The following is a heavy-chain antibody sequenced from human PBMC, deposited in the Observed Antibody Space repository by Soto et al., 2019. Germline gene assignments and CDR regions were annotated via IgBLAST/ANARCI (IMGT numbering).Heavy chain of an antibody. CDR2: IYYSGST. CDR3: ARRGIVVLPAASRDYYYYYMDV. CDR1: GGSISIYY. D-gene: IGHD2-2*01. Sequence: PSETLSLTCTVSGGSISIYYWSWIWLPPGKGKEWIGYIYYSGSTNYNPSLKRRVTISVDTSKNQFSLKLSSVTAADTAVYYCARRGIVVLPAASRDYYYYYMDVWGKGTTVTVSS. J-gene: IGHJ6*03. V-gene: IGHV4-59*08.